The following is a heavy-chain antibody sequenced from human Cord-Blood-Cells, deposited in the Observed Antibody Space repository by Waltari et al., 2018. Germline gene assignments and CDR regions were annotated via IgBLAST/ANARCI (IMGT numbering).Heavy chain of an antibody. CDR3: ARGSTYYDYVWGSYRLDAFDI. CDR2: INQSGST. D-gene: IGHD3-16*02. CDR1: GGSFSGYY. J-gene: IGHJ3*02. V-gene: IGHV4-34*01. Sequence: QVQLQQWGAGLLKPSETLSLTCAVYGGSFSGYYWSWIRQPPGKGLEWIGEINQSGSTNYNPSLKSRVTISVDTSKNQFSLKLSSVTAADTAVYYCARGSTYYDYVWGSYRLDAFDIWGQGTMVTVSS.